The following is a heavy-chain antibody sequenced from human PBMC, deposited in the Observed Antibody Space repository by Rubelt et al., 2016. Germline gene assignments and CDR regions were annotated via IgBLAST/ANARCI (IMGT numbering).Heavy chain of an antibody. Sequence: QLQLQESGPGLVKPSETLSLTCIVSGGSISSSSYYWGWIRQPPGKGLEWIGSIYYSGSTYYNPSLTSRVTISVATSKNQLSLKLSSGAAADTAVYYCGRLGRGSSDYDFDYWGQGTQVTVSS. J-gene: IGHJ4*02. CDR2: IYYSGST. CDR3: GRLGRGSSDYDFDY. CDR1: GGSISSSSYY. D-gene: IGHD5-12*01. V-gene: IGHV4-39*01.